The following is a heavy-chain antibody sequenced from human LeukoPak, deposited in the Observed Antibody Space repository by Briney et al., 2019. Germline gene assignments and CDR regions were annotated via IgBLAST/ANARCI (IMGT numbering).Heavy chain of an antibody. CDR2: ISSSGSTI. Sequence: GGSLRLSCAASGFTFSSYEMNWVRQAPGKGLEWVSYISSSGSTIYYADSVKGRFTISRDNAKNKLYLQMNSLRAEDTAMYYCARVGGDQVGYWGQGTLVTVSS. CDR1: GFTFSSYE. V-gene: IGHV3-48*03. CDR3: ARVGGDQVGY. J-gene: IGHJ4*02. D-gene: IGHD4-17*01.